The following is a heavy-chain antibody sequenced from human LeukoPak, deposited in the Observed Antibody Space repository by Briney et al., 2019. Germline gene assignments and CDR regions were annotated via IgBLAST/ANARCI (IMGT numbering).Heavy chain of an antibody. V-gene: IGHV3-48*04. CDR2: ISSSSSTI. Sequence: GGSLRLSCAASGFTFSSYAMNWVRQAPGKGLEWVSYISSSSSTIYYADSVKGRFTISRDNAKNSLYLQMNSLRAEDTAVYYCARGPYRRAAAGADAFDIWGQGTMVTVSS. D-gene: IGHD6-13*01. CDR1: GFTFSSYA. J-gene: IGHJ3*02. CDR3: ARGPYRRAAAGADAFDI.